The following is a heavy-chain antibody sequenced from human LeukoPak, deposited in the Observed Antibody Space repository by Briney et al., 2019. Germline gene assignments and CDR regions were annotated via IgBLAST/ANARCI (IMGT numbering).Heavy chain of an antibody. V-gene: IGHV4-30-4*01. D-gene: IGHD2-2*01. Sequence: SQTLSLTCTVSGGSISSDDYYWSWIRQPPGKGLEWIGYIYYSGSTYYNPSLKSRVTISVDTSKNQFSLKLSSVTAADTAVYYCAKGLGYCSSTSCYGYYYGMDVWGQGTTVTVSS. CDR3: AKGLGYCSSTSCYGYYYGMDV. CDR2: IYYSGST. J-gene: IGHJ6*02. CDR1: GGSISSDDYY.